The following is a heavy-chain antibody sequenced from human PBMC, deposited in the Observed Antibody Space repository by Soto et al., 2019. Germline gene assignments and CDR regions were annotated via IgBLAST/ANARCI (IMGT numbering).Heavy chain of an antibody. D-gene: IGHD3-10*01. CDR3: EKHRGSYYYYYGMDV. Sequence: YWIGWVRQMPGKGLEWMGIIYPGDSDTRYSPSFQGQVTISADKSISTAYLQWSSLKASDTAMYYCEKHRGSYYYYYGMDVWGQGTTVTVSS. V-gene: IGHV5-51*01. J-gene: IGHJ6*02. CDR2: IYPGDSDT. CDR1: YW.